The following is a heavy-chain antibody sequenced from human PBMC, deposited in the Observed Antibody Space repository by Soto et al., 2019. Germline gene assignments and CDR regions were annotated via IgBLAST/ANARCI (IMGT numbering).Heavy chain of an antibody. CDR1: GGSISSGGYY. D-gene: IGHD1-26*01. J-gene: IGHJ5*02. Sequence: SETLSLTCTVSGGSISSGGYYWSWIRQHPGKGLEWIGYIYYSGSTYYNPSLKSRVTISVDTSKNQFSLKLSSVTAADTAVYYCARYYAGNWFDPWGQGTLVTVSS. CDR3: ARYYAGNWFDP. CDR2: IYYSGST. V-gene: IGHV4-31*03.